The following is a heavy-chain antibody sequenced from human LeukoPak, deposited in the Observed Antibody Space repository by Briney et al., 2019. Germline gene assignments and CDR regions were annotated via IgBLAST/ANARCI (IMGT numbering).Heavy chain of an antibody. CDR3: ARILEKVGWIYDAFDI. D-gene: IGHD6-19*01. V-gene: IGHV1-69*13. CDR1: GGTFSSYA. J-gene: IGHJ3*02. Sequence: SVKVSCKASGGTFSSYAISWVRQAPGQGLEWMGGIIPIFGTANYAQKFQGRVTITADESTSTAYMALSSLRSEDTAVYYCARILEKVGWIYDAFDIWGQGTMVTVSS. CDR2: IIPIFGTA.